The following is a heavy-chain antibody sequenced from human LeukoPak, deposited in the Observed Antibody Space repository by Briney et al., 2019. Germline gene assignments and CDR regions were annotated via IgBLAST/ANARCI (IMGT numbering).Heavy chain of an antibody. CDR3: SKDAGARLRLDY. Sequence: GASVKVSCKASGYTFTGCYIHWVRQAPGQGLEWMGWINPNSGDTNYAQKFQGRVTMTRDTSISTAYMELSRLRSDDTAVYYCSKDAGARLRLDYWGQGTLVTVSS. D-gene: IGHD6-6*01. CDR2: INPNSGDT. J-gene: IGHJ4*02. CDR1: GYTFTGCY. V-gene: IGHV1-2*02.